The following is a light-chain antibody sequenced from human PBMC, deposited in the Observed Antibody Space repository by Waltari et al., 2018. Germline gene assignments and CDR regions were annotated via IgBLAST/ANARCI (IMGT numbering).Light chain of an antibody. J-gene: IGLJ2*01. Sequence: QSALTQPASVSGSPGQSVPLFCAGTSTDVGGYNSVSWYQEHPGQAPRVIIYDVSDRPSGVSDRFSGSKSGNTASLTISGLQAEDEADYYCSSQSSNDVVLFGGGTKLTVL. CDR1: STDVGGYNS. CDR3: SSQSSNDVVL. V-gene: IGLV2-14*01. CDR2: DVS.